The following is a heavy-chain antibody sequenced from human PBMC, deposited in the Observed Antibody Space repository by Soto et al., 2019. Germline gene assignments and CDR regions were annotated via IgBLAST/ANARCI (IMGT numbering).Heavy chain of an antibody. D-gene: IGHD2-15*01. V-gene: IGHV1-18*01. J-gene: IGHJ3*02. CDR2: ISPDNGKT. CDR1: GYTFTNYG. Sequence: QAQLTQSGAEVKKPGASVNISCKASGYTFTNYGFIWVRQAPGHGLEWVGWISPDNGKTEYAQKFQGRVTMTRDKPTSTAYMELRSLRSDDTAVYYCARDIYGGNCCDAFDIWGQGTMVTVSS. CDR3: ARDIYGGNCCDAFDI.